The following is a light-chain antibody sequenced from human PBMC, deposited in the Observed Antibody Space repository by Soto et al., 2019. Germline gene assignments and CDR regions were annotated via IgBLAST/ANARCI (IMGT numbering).Light chain of an antibody. V-gene: IGKV1-5*01. CDR2: DAS. CDR3: QQYNSYSLWA. CDR1: HSISSW. Sequence: DIQMTQSPSTLSASVGDRVTITCLASHSISSWLAWYQQKPGKAPKLLIYDASSLESGVPSRFSGSGSGTEFTLTISSLQPDDFATYYCQQYNSYSLWAFGQGTKVEIK. J-gene: IGKJ1*01.